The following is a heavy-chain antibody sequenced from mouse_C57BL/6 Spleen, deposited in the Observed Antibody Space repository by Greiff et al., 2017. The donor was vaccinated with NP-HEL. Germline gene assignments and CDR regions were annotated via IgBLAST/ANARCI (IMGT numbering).Heavy chain of an antibody. Sequence: QVQLQQPGAELVKPGASVKLSCKASGYTFTSYWMHWVKQRPGQGLEWIGMIHPNSGSTNYNEKFKSKATLTVDKSSSTAYMQLSSLTSEDSAVYYCARCGNDYGGYFDVWGTGTTVTVSS. V-gene: IGHV1-64*01. D-gene: IGHD2-4*01. CDR3: ARCGNDYGGYFDV. CDR2: IHPNSGST. CDR1: GYTFTSYW. J-gene: IGHJ1*03.